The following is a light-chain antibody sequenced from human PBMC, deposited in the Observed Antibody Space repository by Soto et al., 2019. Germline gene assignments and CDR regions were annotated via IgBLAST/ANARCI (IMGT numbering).Light chain of an antibody. CDR3: QQRSNWPWT. J-gene: IGKJ1*01. Sequence: TLSLSPGERATLSCRASQSVSSYLAWCQQKPGQAPRLLIYDASNRATGIPARFSGSGSGTDFTLTISSLEPEDFAVYYSQQRSNWPWTFGQGTKVDIK. V-gene: IGKV3-11*01. CDR1: QSVSSY. CDR2: DAS.